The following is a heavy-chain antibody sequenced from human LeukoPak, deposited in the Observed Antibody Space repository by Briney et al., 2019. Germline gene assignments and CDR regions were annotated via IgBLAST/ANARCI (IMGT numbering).Heavy chain of an antibody. CDR1: GGTFSSYA. D-gene: IGHD6-19*01. J-gene: IGHJ5*02. CDR2: IIPIFGTA. Sequence: ASVKVSCKASGGTFSSYAISWVRQAPGQGLEWMGGIIPIFGTANYAQKFQCRVTITADESTSTAYMELSSLRSEDTAVYYCARIGGWYVSGQYWFDPWGQGTLVTVSS. CDR3: ARIGGWYVSGQYWFDP. V-gene: IGHV1-69*13.